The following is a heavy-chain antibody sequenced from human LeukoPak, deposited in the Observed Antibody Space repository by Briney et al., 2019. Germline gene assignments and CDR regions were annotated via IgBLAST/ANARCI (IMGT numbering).Heavy chain of an antibody. CDR3: AATIAADTGYYGMDV. CDR2: IIPIFGTA. Sequence: SVKVSCKASGGTFSSYAISWVRQAPGQGLEWMGGIIPIFGTANYAQKFQGRVTITADESTSTAYMELSSLRSEDTAVYYCAATIAADTGYYGMDVWGQGTTVAVSS. V-gene: IGHV1-69*13. CDR1: GGTFSSYA. D-gene: IGHD6-13*01. J-gene: IGHJ6*02.